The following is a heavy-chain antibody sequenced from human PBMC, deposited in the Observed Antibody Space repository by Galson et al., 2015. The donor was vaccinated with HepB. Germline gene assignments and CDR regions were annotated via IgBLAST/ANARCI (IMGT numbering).Heavy chain of an antibody. V-gene: IGHV3-7*03. D-gene: IGHD3-22*01. Sequence: SLRLSCAASGFTFGNYAMSWFRQAPGTGLEWVANINQDGAKKNYVDSVKGRFTISRDNAKNALYLEVNSLRAEDTAMYHCARDSTYYDGSAYYDNLDSWGQGTLVTVSS. CDR2: INQDGAKK. CDR3: ARDSTYYDGSAYYDNLDS. J-gene: IGHJ4*02. CDR1: GFTFGNYA.